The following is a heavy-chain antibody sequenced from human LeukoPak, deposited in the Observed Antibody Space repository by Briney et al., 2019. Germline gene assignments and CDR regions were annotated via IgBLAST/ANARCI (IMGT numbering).Heavy chain of an antibody. J-gene: IGHJ4*02. CDR1: GFTFSTYW. CDR2: IKEDGSDA. Sequence: GGSLRLSCAASGFTFSTYWMDWVRQAPGKGLEWVASIKEDGSDANYVGSVRGRFTVSRDNTKNSLYLQMNSLRADDTAVYYCASDRAYSQFDYWGQGTLVTVSS. CDR3: ASDRAYSQFDY. V-gene: IGHV3-7*01. D-gene: IGHD2-15*01.